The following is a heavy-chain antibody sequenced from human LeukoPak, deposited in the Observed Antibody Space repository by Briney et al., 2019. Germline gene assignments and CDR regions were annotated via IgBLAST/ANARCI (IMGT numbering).Heavy chain of an antibody. J-gene: IGHJ6*02. Sequence: SETLSLTCTVSGGSISSYYWSWIRQPAGKGLEWIGRIYTSGSTNYNPSLKSRVTMSVDTSKNQFSLKLSSVTAADTAVYYRARASVYYDILTGYSDYYYGMDVWGQGTTVTVSS. CDR3: ARASVYYDILTGYSDYYYGMDV. CDR1: GGSISSYY. V-gene: IGHV4-4*07. CDR2: IYTSGST. D-gene: IGHD3-9*01.